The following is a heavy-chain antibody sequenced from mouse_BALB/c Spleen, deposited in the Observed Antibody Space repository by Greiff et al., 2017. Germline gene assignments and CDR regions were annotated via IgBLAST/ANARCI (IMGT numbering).Heavy chain of an antibody. CDR1: GYTFTSYY. D-gene: IGHD1-1*01. V-gene: IGHV1S81*02. Sequence: VQLQQSGAELVKPGASVKLSCKASGYTFTSYYMYWVKQRPGQGLEWIGEINPSNGGTNFNEKFKSKATLTVDKSSSTAYMQLSSLTSEDSAVYYGTIYYYGSRGYYAMDYWGQGTSVTVSS. CDR2: INPSNGGT. CDR3: TIYYYGSRGYYAMDY. J-gene: IGHJ4*01.